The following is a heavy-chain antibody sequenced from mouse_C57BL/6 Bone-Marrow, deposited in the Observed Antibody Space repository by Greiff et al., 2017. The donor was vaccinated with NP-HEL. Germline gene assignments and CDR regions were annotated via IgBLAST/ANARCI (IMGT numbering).Heavy chain of an antibody. CDR2: ISYSGST. J-gene: IGHJ4*01. CDR3: ARSPLWLRRNYYAMDY. CDR1: GYSITSDY. Sequence: EVKLMESGPGLAKPSPTLSLTCSVTGYSITSDYWNWIRKFPGNKLEYMGYISYSGSTSYNPSLKSRISITRDTSKNQYYRQLNSVTTEDTATYYCARSPLWLRRNYYAMDYWGQGTAVTVSS. D-gene: IGHD2-2*01. V-gene: IGHV3-8*01.